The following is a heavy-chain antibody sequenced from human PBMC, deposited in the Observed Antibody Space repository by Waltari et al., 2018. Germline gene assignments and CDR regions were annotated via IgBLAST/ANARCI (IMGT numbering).Heavy chain of an antibody. CDR1: GFTVRSNY. V-gene: IGHV3-53*01. CDR3: ARDSRGGLFFDY. Sequence: EVQLVESGGGFIQCGGSLRLSCGGSGFTVRSNYMSWVRQAPGKGLEWVSVIFSDGRTYYADSVKGRFTISRDNSKNTLYLQINSLRAEDTAVYYCARDSRGGLFFDYWGQGTLVTVSS. CDR2: IFSDGRT. J-gene: IGHJ4*02.